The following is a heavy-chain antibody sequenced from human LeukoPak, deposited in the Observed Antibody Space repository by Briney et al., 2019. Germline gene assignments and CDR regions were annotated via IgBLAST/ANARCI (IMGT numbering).Heavy chain of an antibody. CDR1: GVAFTIYP. Sequence: GGSLRLSCAATGVAFTIYPMHWVRQAPGKGLDSVAVISYDGTNKFYSDSVRGRFTISRDNSKSTLFLQMNSLRAEDTAVYYCARLRGSYFDSWGQGTLVTVSS. D-gene: IGHD1-26*01. CDR2: ISYDGTNK. CDR3: ARLRGSYFDS. V-gene: IGHV3-30*04. J-gene: IGHJ4*02.